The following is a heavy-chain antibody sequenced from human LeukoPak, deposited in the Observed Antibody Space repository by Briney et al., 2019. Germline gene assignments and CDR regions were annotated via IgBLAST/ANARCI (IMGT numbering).Heavy chain of an antibody. D-gene: IGHD6-19*01. V-gene: IGHV3-21*01. Sequence: GGSLRLSCAASGFTFSSYSMNWVRQAPGKGLEWVSSISSSSSYIYYADSVKGRFTISRDNAKNSLYLQMNSLRAEDTAVYYCARAAGSGWSKGFDYWGQGTLVTVSS. CDR1: GFTFSSYS. CDR3: ARAAGSGWSKGFDY. J-gene: IGHJ4*02. CDR2: ISSSSSYI.